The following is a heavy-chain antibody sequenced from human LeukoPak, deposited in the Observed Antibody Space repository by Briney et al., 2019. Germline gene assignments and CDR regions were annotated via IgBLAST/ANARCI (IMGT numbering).Heavy chain of an antibody. CDR2: IIPIFGTA. J-gene: IGHJ5*02. V-gene: IGHV1-69*06. CDR3: ARSPHDILTGYYISWFDP. Sequence: AASVKVSCKASGGTSSSYAISWVRQAPGQGLEWMGGIIPIFGTANYAQKFQGRVTITADKSTSTAYMELSSLRSEDTAVYYCARSPHDILTGYYISWFDPWGQGTLVTVSS. CDR1: GGTSSSYA. D-gene: IGHD3-9*01.